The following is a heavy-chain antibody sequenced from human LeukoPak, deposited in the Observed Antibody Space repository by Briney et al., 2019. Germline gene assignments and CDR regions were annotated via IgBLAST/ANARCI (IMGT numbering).Heavy chain of an antibody. J-gene: IGHJ4*02. V-gene: IGHV1-2*02. D-gene: IGHD6-13*01. CDR3: ARDHSNSYDY. CDR2: INPNSGGT. CDR1: GYTFTDYY. Sequence: ASVKVSCKVAGYTFTDYYMHWVRQAPGQGLEWMGWINPNSGGTNYAQKFQGRVTMTRDTSISTVYMELSRLRSDDTAVFYCARDHSNSYDYWGQGALVTVSS.